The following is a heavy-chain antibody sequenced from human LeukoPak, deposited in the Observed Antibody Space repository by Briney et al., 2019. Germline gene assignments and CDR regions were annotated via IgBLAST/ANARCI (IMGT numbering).Heavy chain of an antibody. CDR2: IGRTGTYI. Sequence: GGSLRLSCAASGFTFSSYNMKWVRQAPREGLEWVSSIGRTGTYIYYADSVKGRFTVSRDNAQNSLYLQMNSLRVEDTAVYYCARVLETDCTGGSCYSGLDYWGQGTLVTVSS. CDR3: ARVLETDCTGGSCYSGLDY. V-gene: IGHV3-21*01. D-gene: IGHD2-15*01. J-gene: IGHJ4*02. CDR1: GFTFSSYN.